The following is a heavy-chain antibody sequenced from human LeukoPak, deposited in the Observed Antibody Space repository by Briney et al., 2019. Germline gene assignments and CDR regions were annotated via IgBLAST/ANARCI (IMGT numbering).Heavy chain of an antibody. CDR1: GFTVSSNY. CDR2: IYSGGSA. J-gene: IGHJ3*02. CDR3: ARDIRGAFDI. V-gene: IGHV3-66*01. Sequence: PGGSLRLSCAASGFTVSSNYMSWVRQAPGKGLEWVSVIYSGGSAYYADSVKGRFTISRDNSKNTLNLQMNSLRAEDTAVYYCARDIRGAFDIWGQGTMVTVSS. D-gene: IGHD1-20*01.